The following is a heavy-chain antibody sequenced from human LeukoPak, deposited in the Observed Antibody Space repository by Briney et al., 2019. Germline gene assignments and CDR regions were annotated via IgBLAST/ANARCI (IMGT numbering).Heavy chain of an antibody. CDR1: RFTFSRSG. CDR3: ATGLCGGSCYHIEF. D-gene: IGHD2-15*01. CDR2: ISNDGNNK. V-gene: IGHV3-30-3*01. Sequence: GGSLRLSCAASRFTFSRSGLHWVRQAPGKGQEWVAIISNDGNNKRYADSVKGRFTISRDNSKNTVYLQMNSLRAEDTAIYYCATGLCGGSCYHIEFWGQGTLVTVSS. J-gene: IGHJ4*02.